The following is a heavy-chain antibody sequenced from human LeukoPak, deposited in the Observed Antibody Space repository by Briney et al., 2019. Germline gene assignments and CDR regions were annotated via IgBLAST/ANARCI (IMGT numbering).Heavy chain of an antibody. CDR1: GFTFNSYS. D-gene: IGHD6-19*01. Sequence: GGSLRLSCAASGFTFNSYSMNWVRQAPGKGLEWVSYISTSSTIYYADSVKGRFTISRDNSKNTLYLQMNSLRAEDTAVYYCAKDRQWLFDYWGQGTLVTVSS. CDR3: AKDRQWLFDY. CDR2: ISTSSTI. J-gene: IGHJ4*02. V-gene: IGHV3-48*01.